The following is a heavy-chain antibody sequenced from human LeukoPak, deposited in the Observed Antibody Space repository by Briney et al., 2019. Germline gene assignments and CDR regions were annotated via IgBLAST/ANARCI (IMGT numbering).Heavy chain of an antibody. CDR1: GFAFSSYW. J-gene: IGHJ4*02. Sequence: GGSLRLSCAASGFAFSSYWMHWVRQAPGKGQVWVSRIKSDGSSTSYADSVKGRFTSSRDNAKNTLYLQMNSLRAEDTAVYYCARGSSVVGLDWGQGTLVTVSS. CDR3: ARGSSVVGLD. V-gene: IGHV3-74*01. D-gene: IGHD2-15*01. CDR2: IKSDGSST.